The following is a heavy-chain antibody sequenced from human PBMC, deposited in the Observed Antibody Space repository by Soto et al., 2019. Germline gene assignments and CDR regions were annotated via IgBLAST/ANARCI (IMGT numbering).Heavy chain of an antibody. Sequence: RRLSCAASGFTFDDYAMHWVRQAPGKGLEWVSGISWNSGSIGYADSVKGRFTISRDNAKNSLYLQMNSLRAEDTALYYCAKDIGSSGPFDYWGQGTLVTVSS. CDR2: ISWNSGSI. D-gene: IGHD1-26*01. CDR1: GFTFDDYA. J-gene: IGHJ4*02. V-gene: IGHV3-9*01. CDR3: AKDIGSSGPFDY.